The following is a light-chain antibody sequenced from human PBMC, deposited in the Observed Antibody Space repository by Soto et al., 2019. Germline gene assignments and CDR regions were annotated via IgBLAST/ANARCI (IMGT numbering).Light chain of an antibody. CDR1: QDISVY. CDR3: QKFSTAHLT. Sequence: DIQMTQSPSSLSASVGDRVTITCRASQDISVYLAWYQQKPGKVPKLLIYSASTLQSGVPSRFSGSGSGTDFTLTISSLQPEDVATYYCQKFSTAHLTFGQGTRLEIK. V-gene: IGKV1-27*01. J-gene: IGKJ5*01. CDR2: SAS.